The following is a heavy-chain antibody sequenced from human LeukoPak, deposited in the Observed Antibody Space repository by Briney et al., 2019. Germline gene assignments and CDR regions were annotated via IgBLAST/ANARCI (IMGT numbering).Heavy chain of an antibody. CDR3: TGGDVMSRLTLLRKQITP. V-gene: IGHV3-48*03. CDR1: GFIFRSHE. J-gene: IGHJ5*02. CDR2: ISTSGSTT. Sequence: GGSLRLSCAASGFIFRSHEMNWVRQAPGKGLEWVSYISTSGSTTYYADSVKGRFSISRDNAKNSLYLQINSLRAEDTAVYYCTGGDVMSRLTLLRKQITPWGQGTLVTVSS. D-gene: IGHD2-21*02.